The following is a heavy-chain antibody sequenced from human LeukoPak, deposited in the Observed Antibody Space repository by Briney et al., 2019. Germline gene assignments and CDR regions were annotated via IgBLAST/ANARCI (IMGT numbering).Heavy chain of an antibody. V-gene: IGHV4-4*07. J-gene: IGHJ4*02. CDR1: VGSISSYY. D-gene: IGHD3-10*01. CDR2: IYTSGST. Sequence: PSETLSLTCTVSVGSISSYYWSWIRQPAGKGLEWIGRIYTSGSTNYNPSLKSRVTMSVDTSKNQFSLKLSSVTAADTAVYYCAAARLLKRSYYFDYWGQGTLVTVSS. CDR3: AAARLLKRSYYFDY.